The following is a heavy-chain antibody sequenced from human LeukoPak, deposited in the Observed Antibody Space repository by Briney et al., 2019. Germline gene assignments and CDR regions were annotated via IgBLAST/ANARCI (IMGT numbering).Heavy chain of an antibody. V-gene: IGHV3-9*01. J-gene: IGHJ4*02. CDR2: ISWNSGSI. D-gene: IGHD6-13*01. CDR1: GFTFSSYG. Sequence: GGSLRLSCAASGFTFSSYGMSWVRQAPGKGLEWVSGISWNSGSIGYADSVKGRFTISRDNAKNSLYLQMNSLRAEDTALYYCAKDPFYSSNWSLDHWGQGTLVTVSS. CDR3: AKDPFYSSNWSLDH.